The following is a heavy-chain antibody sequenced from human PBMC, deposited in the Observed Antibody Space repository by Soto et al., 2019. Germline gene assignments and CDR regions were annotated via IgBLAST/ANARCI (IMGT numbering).Heavy chain of an antibody. CDR1: GYTFTGYY. CDR2: INPNSGGT. Sequence: ASVKVSCKASGYTFTGYYMHWVRQAPGQGLEWMGWINPNSGGTNYAQKFQGWVTMTRDTSISTAYMELSRLRSDDTAVYYCARVCYGYAQAWVADDWFDPWGQGTLVTVSA. CDR3: ARVCYGYAQAWVADDWFDP. D-gene: IGHD5-18*01. V-gene: IGHV1-2*04. J-gene: IGHJ5*02.